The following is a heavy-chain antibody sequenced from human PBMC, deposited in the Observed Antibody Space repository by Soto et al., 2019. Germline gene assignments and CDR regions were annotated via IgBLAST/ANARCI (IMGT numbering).Heavy chain of an antibody. CDR2: ISCSGISTI. Sequence: EVQLVESGGGSVQPGGSLRLSCAASGFTFSIYAMNWVRQAPGKGLEWVSYISCSGISTIYYADSVKGRFTISRDKPKHSLYLQMNSLRAEDTAVYYCARDRLSPYDILAGYRFYGMDVWGQGTTVTVS. D-gene: IGHD3-9*01. CDR3: ARDRLSPYDILAGYRFYGMDV. CDR1: GFTFSIYA. V-gene: IGHV3-48*03. J-gene: IGHJ6*02.